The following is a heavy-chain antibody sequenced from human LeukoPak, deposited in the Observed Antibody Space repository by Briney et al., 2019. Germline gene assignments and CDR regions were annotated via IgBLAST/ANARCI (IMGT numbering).Heavy chain of an antibody. CDR3: TRTSSSTAIDY. D-gene: IGHD1-1*01. CDR2: IYDSGST. Sequence: SETLSLTCTVSSGSISGYYWSWIRQPPGKRLEWIGYIYDSGSTNYNPSLKSRVTMSVDTSRNQFSLKLRSTTPADTAVYYCTRTSSSTAIDYWGQGTLVTVSS. J-gene: IGHJ4*02. V-gene: IGHV4-59*01. CDR1: SGSISGYY.